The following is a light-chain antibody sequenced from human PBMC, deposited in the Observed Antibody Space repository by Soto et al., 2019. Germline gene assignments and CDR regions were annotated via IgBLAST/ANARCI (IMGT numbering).Light chain of an antibody. V-gene: IGKV1-9*01. Sequence: DIQLTQSPSFLSASVGDRVIITCRASQGISSYLAWYQQKPGKAPKLLIYAASTLQSGVPSRFSGSGSGTEFPLTISSLQPEDFATYYCQQLNSYPLFGPGTTVDI. CDR1: QGISSY. CDR2: AAS. J-gene: IGKJ3*01. CDR3: QQLNSYPL.